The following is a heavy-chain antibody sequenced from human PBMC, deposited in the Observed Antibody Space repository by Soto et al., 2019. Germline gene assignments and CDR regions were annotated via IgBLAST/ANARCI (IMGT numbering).Heavy chain of an antibody. Sequence: SETLSHTCTVCGGSISSYYWSWIRKPPGKGLEWIGYIYYSGSTNYNPSLKSRVTISVDTSKNQFSLKLSSVTAADTAVYYCARGGGRAVAGLEYWGQGTLVTVSS. V-gene: IGHV4-59*01. CDR2: IYYSGST. D-gene: IGHD6-19*01. CDR3: ARGGGRAVAGLEY. J-gene: IGHJ4*02. CDR1: GGSISSYY.